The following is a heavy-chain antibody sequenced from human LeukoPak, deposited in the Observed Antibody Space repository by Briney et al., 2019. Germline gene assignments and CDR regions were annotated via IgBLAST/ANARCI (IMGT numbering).Heavy chain of an antibody. J-gene: IGHJ4*02. CDR1: GDSISSGYY. D-gene: IGHD2-21*01. CDR3: ARGDIPDF. Sequence: PSETLSLTCGVSGDSISSGYYWGWIRQSPGKGLEWIGSIFHSGKTYYNLSLKSRVTISVDTSKNQFSLKLTSVTAADTAVYYCARGDIPDFWGQGTLVTVSS. V-gene: IGHV4-38-2*01. CDR2: IFHSGKT.